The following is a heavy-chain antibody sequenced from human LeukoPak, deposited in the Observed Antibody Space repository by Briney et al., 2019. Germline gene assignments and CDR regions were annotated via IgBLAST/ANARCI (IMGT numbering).Heavy chain of an antibody. Sequence: GGSLRLSCAASGFTFSSYGMSWVRQAPGKGLEWVSAISGSGGSTYYADSVKGRFTISRDNSKNTLYLQMNSLRADDTAVYYCVQDSNAFDMWGQGTMVTVSS. CDR2: ISGSGGST. CDR3: VQDSNAFDM. V-gene: IGHV3-23*01. J-gene: IGHJ3*02. D-gene: IGHD2-2*01. CDR1: GFTFSSYG.